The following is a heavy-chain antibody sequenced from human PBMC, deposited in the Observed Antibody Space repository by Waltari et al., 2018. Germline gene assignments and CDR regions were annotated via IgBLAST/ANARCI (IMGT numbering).Heavy chain of an antibody. J-gene: IGHJ4*02. CDR2: INPNSGGT. D-gene: IGHD6-13*01. Sequence: QVQLVQSGAEVKKPGASVKVSCKASGYTFTGYYMHWVRQAPGQGLEWMGWINPNSGGTNYAQKFQGRVTMNRDTSISTAYMELSRLRSDDTAVYYCARSRPQIAAAGKNDYWGQGTLVTVSS. CDR3: ARSRPQIAAAGKNDY. CDR1: GYTFTGYY. V-gene: IGHV1-2*02.